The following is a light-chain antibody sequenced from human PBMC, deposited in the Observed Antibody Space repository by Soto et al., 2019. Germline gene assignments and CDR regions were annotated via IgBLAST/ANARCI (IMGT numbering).Light chain of an antibody. CDR3: MQTLQTPYT. V-gene: IGKV2-28*01. Sequence: EIELTQTPLSVPVTPGEAASISCRSSQSLQQTNGYNYLEWYLQRPGQPPQLLIYLTSNRASGVPDRFSGSGSGTDFTLEISRVETEDVGIYYCMQTLQTPYTFDLGTKLEIK. CDR2: LTS. CDR1: QSLQQTNGYNY. J-gene: IGKJ2*01.